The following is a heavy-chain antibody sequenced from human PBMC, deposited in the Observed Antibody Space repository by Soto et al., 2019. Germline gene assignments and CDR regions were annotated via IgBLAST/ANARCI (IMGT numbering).Heavy chain of an antibody. CDR1: GGSINNHY. J-gene: IGHJ6*03. V-gene: IGHV4-59*11. CDR2: VYYNGIT. Sequence: PSETLSLTCTVSGGSINNHYWSWIRQPPGKGLEWLGYVYYNGITNYNPSLKSRVTISVDTSKNQVSLKLTSVTAADTAVYYCARVGEKPRYCTNGVCPKRLYYYYYMDVWGKGTTVTVSS. CDR3: ARVGEKPRYCTNGVCPKRLYYYYYMDV. D-gene: IGHD2-8*01.